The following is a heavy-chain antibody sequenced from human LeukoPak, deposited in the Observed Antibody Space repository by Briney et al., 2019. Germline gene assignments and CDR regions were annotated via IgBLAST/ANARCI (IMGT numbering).Heavy chain of an antibody. CDR3: ATDSPVAGSKALDY. CDR1: GFTFSNYA. Sequence: PGGSLRLSCAASGFTFSNYAMNWVRQAPGKGLEWVSSISSTSSHTYFADSLKGRFTISRDNARNSLYLQLNSLRADDTAVYYCATDSPVAGSKALDYWGQGTLATVSS. V-gene: IGHV3-21*01. D-gene: IGHD6-19*01. CDR2: ISSTSSHT. J-gene: IGHJ4*02.